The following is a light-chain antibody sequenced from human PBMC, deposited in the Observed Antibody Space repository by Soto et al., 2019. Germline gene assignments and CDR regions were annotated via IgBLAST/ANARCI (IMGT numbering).Light chain of an antibody. Sequence: DIQMTQSPSSLSASVGDRVTITCRASQNISSYLHWYQLRPGKAPNLLIYLASSLQGGVPARFSGSGSGTDFTLTISKLQPEDFATYYCQQSYSIPYTFGQGTKLQIK. V-gene: IGKV1-39*01. CDR3: QQSYSIPYT. CDR2: LAS. J-gene: IGKJ2*01. CDR1: QNISSY.